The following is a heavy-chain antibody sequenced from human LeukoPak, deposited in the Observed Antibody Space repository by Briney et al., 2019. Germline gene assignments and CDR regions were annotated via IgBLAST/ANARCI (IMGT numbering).Heavy chain of an antibody. V-gene: IGHV4-59*01. CDR1: GGSISNYY. D-gene: IGHD3-22*01. CDR3: ARDYPYYDSSGSYYYYMDV. J-gene: IGHJ6*03. Sequence: SETLSLTCTVSGGSISNYYWSWIRQFPGKGLEWIGYIYYSGGTNYNPSLKSRVTISVDTSKNQFSLKLSSVTAADTAVYYCARDYPYYDSSGSYYYYMDVWGKGTTVTVSS. CDR2: IYYSGGT.